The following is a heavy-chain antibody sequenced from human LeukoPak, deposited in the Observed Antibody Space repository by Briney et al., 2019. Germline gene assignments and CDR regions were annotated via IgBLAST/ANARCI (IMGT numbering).Heavy chain of an antibody. Sequence: GGSLRLSCAASGFTFSNAWMSWVRQAPGKGLEWVGRIKSKTDVGTTDYAAPVKGRFTISRDDSKDTLYLQMNSLETEDTALYYCTTVPSRSDIWGQGTMVTVSS. V-gene: IGHV3-15*01. CDR3: TTVPSRSDI. CDR2: IKSKTDVGTT. CDR1: GFTFSNAW. J-gene: IGHJ3*02. D-gene: IGHD6-6*01.